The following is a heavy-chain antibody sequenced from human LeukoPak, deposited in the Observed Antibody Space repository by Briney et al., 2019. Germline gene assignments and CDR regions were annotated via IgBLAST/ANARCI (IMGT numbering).Heavy chain of an antibody. CDR3: VKTGSGWYGDY. CDR1: GFSFSAYA. J-gene: IGHJ4*02. CDR2: IRYDGINK. V-gene: IGHV3-30*02. D-gene: IGHD6-13*01. Sequence: GGSLRLSCAASGFSFSAYAMYWVRQAPGKGPEWVALIRYDGINKYYGDSVKGRFTISRDNSKNMLYLQMNSLRAEDTVVYYCVKTGSGWYGDYWGQGARVTVS.